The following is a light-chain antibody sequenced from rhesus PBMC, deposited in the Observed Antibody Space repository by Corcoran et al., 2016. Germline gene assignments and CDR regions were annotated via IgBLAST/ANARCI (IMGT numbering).Light chain of an antibody. V-gene: IGKV1-25*01. J-gene: IGKJ3*01. CDR2: KAS. Sequence: DIQMTQSPSSLSASVGDRVTITCRASQGISNNLAWYQQKPGKVPKVLLYKASTLPSGIPSRFSGSGSGTDFTLTISSLQPEDFATYYCQHGYGILFTFGPGTKLDIK. CDR1: QGISNN. CDR3: QHGYGILFT.